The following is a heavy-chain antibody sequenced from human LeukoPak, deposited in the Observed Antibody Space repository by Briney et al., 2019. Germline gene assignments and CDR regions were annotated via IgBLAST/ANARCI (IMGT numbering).Heavy chain of an antibody. CDR3: ATDFYDST. CDR1: GFTFNNYG. J-gene: IGHJ5*02. V-gene: IGHV3-15*07. Sequence: PGGSLRLSCAASGFTFNNYGMHWVRQAPGKGLEWVGRIRSNSDGGTIDYAAPVKGRFTLSRDDSKTTLYLQMNSLQTEDTAVYYCATDFYDSTWGQGTLVTVSS. CDR2: IRSNSDGGTI. D-gene: IGHD3-22*01.